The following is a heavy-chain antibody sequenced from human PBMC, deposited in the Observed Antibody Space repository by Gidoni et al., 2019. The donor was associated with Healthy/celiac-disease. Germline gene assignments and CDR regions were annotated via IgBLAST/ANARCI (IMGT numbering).Heavy chain of an antibody. Sequence: QVQLVQSGAEVKKPGASVKVSCKASGYTFTSYGISWVRQAPGQGLEWMGWISAYNGNTNYAQKLQGRVTMTTDTSTSTAYMELRSLRSDDTAVYYCARDMLSGIVVVPAANDAFDIWGQGTMVTVSS. V-gene: IGHV1-18*01. CDR1: GYTFTSYG. J-gene: IGHJ3*02. CDR3: ARDMLSGIVVVPAANDAFDI. CDR2: ISAYNGNT. D-gene: IGHD2-2*01.